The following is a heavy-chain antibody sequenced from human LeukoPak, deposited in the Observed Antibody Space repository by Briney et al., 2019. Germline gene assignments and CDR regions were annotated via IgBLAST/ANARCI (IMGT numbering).Heavy chain of an antibody. CDR1: GFTFRSHA. CDR3: AKDFRIGYSAHFDY. Sequence: PGGSLRLSCVGSGFTFRSHAMCWVRQAPEKGLEFVSGIYENGGTTYYADSVKGRFSISRDNSKNTLYLQMDSLRGEDTAVYYCAKDFRIGYSAHFDYWGQGALVTVSS. D-gene: IGHD2-21*01. V-gene: IGHV3-23*01. J-gene: IGHJ4*02. CDR2: IYENGGTT.